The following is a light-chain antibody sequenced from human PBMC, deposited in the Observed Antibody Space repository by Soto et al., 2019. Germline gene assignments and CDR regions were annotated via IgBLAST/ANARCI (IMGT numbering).Light chain of an antibody. CDR1: QSVSSSY. CDR2: GAS. J-gene: IGKJ4*01. Sequence: QSPAILSLSAGGRANLSCCASQSVSSSYLAWYQQKPGQAPRLLIYGASSRATGIPDRFSGSESGTDFTLTIRRLEPEDFAVYYCQPYGSSPLTFGGGTKVDI. V-gene: IGKV3-20*01. CDR3: QPYGSSPLT.